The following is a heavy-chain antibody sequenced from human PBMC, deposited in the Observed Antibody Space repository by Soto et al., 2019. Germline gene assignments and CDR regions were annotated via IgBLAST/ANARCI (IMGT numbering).Heavy chain of an antibody. V-gene: IGHV3-23*01. D-gene: IGHD6-13*01. CDR1: GFTFSSYA. CDR3: AKSGLKTYSSSWYLIDYFDY. Sequence: SLRLSCAASGFTFSSYAMSWVRQAPGKGLEWVSAISGSGGSTYYADSVKGRFTISRDNSKNTLYLQMNSLRAEDTAVYYCAKSGLKTYSSSWYLIDYFDYWGQGTLVTVSS. CDR2: ISGSGGST. J-gene: IGHJ4*02.